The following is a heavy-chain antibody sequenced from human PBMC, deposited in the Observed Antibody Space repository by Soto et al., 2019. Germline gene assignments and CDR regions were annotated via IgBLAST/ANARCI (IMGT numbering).Heavy chain of an antibody. J-gene: IGHJ6*02. CDR1: GYTFTSPG. D-gene: IGHD6-13*01. Sequence: ASVKVSFKASGYTFTSPGTSWDRKAPGQGLEWMGWISAYNGNTNYAQKLQGRVTMTTDTSTSTAYMELRSLRSDDTAVYYCARDQGGSRWGLRYYYGMDVWGQGTTVTVSS. CDR2: ISAYNGNT. V-gene: IGHV1-18*01. CDR3: ARDQGGSRWGLRYYYGMDV.